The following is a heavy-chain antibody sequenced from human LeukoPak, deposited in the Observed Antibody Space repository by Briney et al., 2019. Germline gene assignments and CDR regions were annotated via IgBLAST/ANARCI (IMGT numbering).Heavy chain of an antibody. D-gene: IGHD3-22*01. CDR1: GFTVGSNY. Sequence: PGGSLRLSCAASGFTVGSNYMSWVRQAPGKGLEWVSVIYSGGSTYYADSVKGRFTISRDNSKNTLYLQMNSLRAEDTAVYYCASGPNYYDSSGFDYWGQGTLVTVSS. CDR3: ASGPNYYDSSGFDY. J-gene: IGHJ4*02. CDR2: IYSGGST. V-gene: IGHV3-66*01.